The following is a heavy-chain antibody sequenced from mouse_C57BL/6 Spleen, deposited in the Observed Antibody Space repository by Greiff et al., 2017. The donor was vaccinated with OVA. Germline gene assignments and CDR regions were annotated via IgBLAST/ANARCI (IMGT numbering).Heavy chain of an antibody. Sequence: EVMLVESGGDLVKPGGSLKLSCAASGFTFSSYGMSWVRQTPDKRLEWVATISSGGSYTYYPDSVKGRFTISRDNAKNTLYLQMSSLKSEDTAMYYCARPGDYGWYFDVWGTGTTVTVSS. CDR2: ISSGGSYT. J-gene: IGHJ1*03. D-gene: IGHD2-4*01. CDR3: ARPGDYGWYFDV. CDR1: GFTFSSYG. V-gene: IGHV5-6*01.